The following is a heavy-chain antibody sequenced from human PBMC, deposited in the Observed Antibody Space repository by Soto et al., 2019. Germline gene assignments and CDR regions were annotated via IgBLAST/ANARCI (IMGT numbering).Heavy chain of an antibody. D-gene: IGHD6-13*01. J-gene: IGHJ4*02. CDR3: ARPLEVAAGSHYFDY. Sequence: PSETLSLTCTVSGGSISSSSYYWGWIRQPPGKGLEWIGSIYYSGSTYYNPSLKSRVTISVDTSKNQFSLKLSSVTAADTAVYYCARPLEVAAGSHYFDYWGQGTLVTVSS. CDR2: IYYSGST. V-gene: IGHV4-39*01. CDR1: GGSISSSSYY.